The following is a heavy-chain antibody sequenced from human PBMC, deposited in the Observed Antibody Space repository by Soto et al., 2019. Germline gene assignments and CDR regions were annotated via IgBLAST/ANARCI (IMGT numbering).Heavy chain of an antibody. CDR2: ISSSSSTI. CDR3: ARVAHCSGGSCFSGDFDY. Sequence: EVQLVESGGGLVQPGGSLRLSCAASGFTFSSYSMNWVRQAPGKGLEWVSYISSSSSTIYYADSVKGRFTISRDNAKNAVYREMSGLRAEDTAVYYCARVAHCSGGSCFSGDFDYWGQGALVTVSS. D-gene: IGHD2-15*01. V-gene: IGHV3-48*01. J-gene: IGHJ4*02. CDR1: GFTFSSYS.